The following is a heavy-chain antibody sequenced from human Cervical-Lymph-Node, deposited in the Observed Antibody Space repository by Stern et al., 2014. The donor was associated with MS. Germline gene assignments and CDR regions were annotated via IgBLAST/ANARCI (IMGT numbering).Heavy chain of an antibody. J-gene: IGHJ6*02. CDR3: ARREWELLTLDYYGMDV. CDR1: GFTFSSYG. V-gene: IGHV3-33*01. CDR2: IWYDGSNK. D-gene: IGHD1-26*01. Sequence: DQLVESGGGVVQPGRSLRLSCAASGFTFSSYGMHWVRQAPGKGLEWVAVIWYDGSNKYYADSVKGRFTISRDNSKNTLYLQMNSLRAEDTAVYYCARREWELLTLDYYGMDVWGQGTTVTVSS.